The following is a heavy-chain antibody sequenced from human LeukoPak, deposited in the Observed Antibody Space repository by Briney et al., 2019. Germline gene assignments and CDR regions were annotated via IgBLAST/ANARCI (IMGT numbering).Heavy chain of an antibody. CDR3: ARVPTTNSYAHFDY. J-gene: IGHJ4*02. CDR2: MNPNSGNT. CDR1: GYTFTSYD. D-gene: IGHD5-18*01. V-gene: IGHV1-8*01. Sequence: ASVKVSCKASGYTFTSYDINWVRQATGQGLEWMGWMNPNSGNTGYAQKFQGRVTMTRNTSISTAYMELSSLRSEDTAVYYCARVPTTNSYAHFDYWGQGTLVTVSS.